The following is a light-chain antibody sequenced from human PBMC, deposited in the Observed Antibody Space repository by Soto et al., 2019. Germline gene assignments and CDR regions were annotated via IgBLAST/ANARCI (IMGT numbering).Light chain of an antibody. CDR1: SGHSSYI. J-gene: IGLJ3*02. CDR3: ETWDSNTWV. CDR2: LEGSGSY. V-gene: IGLV4-60*03. Sequence: QLVLIQSSSASASLGSSVKLTCTLSSGHSSYIIAWHQQQPGKAPRYLMKLEGSGSYNKGSGVPDRFSGSSSGADRYLTISNLQSEDEADYYCETWDSNTWVFGGGTKVTVL.